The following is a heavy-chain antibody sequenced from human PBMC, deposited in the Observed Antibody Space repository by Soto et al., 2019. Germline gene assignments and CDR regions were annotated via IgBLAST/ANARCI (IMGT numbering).Heavy chain of an antibody. CDR3: ARHRGPTTSETWFDP. CDR1: GYTFFTYG. V-gene: IGHV1-18*01. J-gene: IGHJ5*02. D-gene: IGHD5-12*01. CDR2: ISTYSGDT. Sequence: QVHLVQSGVEVKTPGASVKVSCQASGYTFFTYGISWVRQAPGQGLEWMGWISTYSGDTKYAQKFQGRVTMTTDTSTTTAYLELSSLRSDDTAVYDCARHRGPTTSETWFDPWGQGTLVTVSS.